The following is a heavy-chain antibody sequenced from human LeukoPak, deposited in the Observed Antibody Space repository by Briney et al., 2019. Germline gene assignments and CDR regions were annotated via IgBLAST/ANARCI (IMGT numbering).Heavy chain of an antibody. CDR1: GGSISRGDYY. D-gene: IGHD3-10*01. J-gene: IGHJ4*02. CDR3: ARDSYGSGSYYPLDY. V-gene: IGHV4-61*08. Sequence: SETLPLTCTVCGGSISRGDYYWRWIRQPPGKGLEWIGYIYYSGSTNYNPSLKSRVTISVDTSKNQFSLKLSSVAAADTAVYYCARDSYGSGSYYPLDYWGQGTLVTVSS. CDR2: IYYSGST.